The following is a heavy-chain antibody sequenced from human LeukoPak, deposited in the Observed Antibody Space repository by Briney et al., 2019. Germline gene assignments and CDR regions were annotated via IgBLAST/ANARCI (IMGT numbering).Heavy chain of an antibody. CDR2: MSGSGDNT. D-gene: IGHD2-8*01. CDR3: TNNEWQ. J-gene: IGHJ1*01. CDR1: GLTFSSHA. Sequence: PGGSLRLSCAASGLTFSSHAMSWVRQGPGKGLEWVSAMSGSGDNTYYADFVKGRFTISRDNSKDTLYLEMNCLRVEDTAVYYCTNNEWQWGQGTLVTVSS. V-gene: IGHV3-23*01.